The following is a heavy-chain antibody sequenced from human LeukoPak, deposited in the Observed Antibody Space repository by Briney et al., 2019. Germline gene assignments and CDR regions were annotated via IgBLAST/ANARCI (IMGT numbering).Heavy chain of an antibody. D-gene: IGHD1-20*01. Sequence: GRSLRLSCTASGFTFSDAWVTWVRQAPGKGLEWVGRIRSKTSGGTTDYAAPVNGRFTISRDDSKNTIFLQMNSLKTEDTAVYYCNTFNWNSPFDYWGQGTLVTVSS. CDR3: NTFNWNSPFDY. J-gene: IGHJ4*02. CDR2: IRSKTSGGTT. CDR1: GFTFSDAW. V-gene: IGHV3-15*01.